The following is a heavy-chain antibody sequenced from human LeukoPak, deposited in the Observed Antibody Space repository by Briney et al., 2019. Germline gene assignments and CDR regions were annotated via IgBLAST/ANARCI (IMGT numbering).Heavy chain of an antibody. V-gene: IGHV4-59*01. CDR1: GGSISSYY. Sequence: PSETLSLTCTVSGGSISSYYWSWIRQPPGKGLEWIGYIYYSGITNYNPSLKSQVTISVDTSKNQFSLKLSSVTAADTAVYYCARGRPHDYGDYVGHWGQGTLVTVS. CDR2: IYYSGIT. J-gene: IGHJ4*02. CDR3: ARGRPHDYGDYVGH. D-gene: IGHD4-17*01.